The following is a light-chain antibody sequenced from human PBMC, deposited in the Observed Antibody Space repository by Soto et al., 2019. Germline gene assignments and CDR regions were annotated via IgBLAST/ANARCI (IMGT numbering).Light chain of an antibody. CDR2: GTS. CDR3: QQFGNSPWT. Sequence: EIVMTQSPATLSVSPGERATLSCRASQSVSRNLAWYQQKPGQPPRLLIYGTSNRATGIPDRFSGSGSGRDFTLTISRLEPEDFAVYFCQQFGNSPWTFGQGTKVDIK. J-gene: IGKJ1*01. V-gene: IGKV3-20*01. CDR1: QSVSRN.